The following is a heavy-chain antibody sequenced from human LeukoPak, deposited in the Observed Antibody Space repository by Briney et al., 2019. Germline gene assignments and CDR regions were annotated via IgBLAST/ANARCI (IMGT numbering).Heavy chain of an antibody. V-gene: IGHV4-34*01. D-gene: IGHD3-10*01. CDR3: ARVPTRRSGSYYHPKYYGMDV. CDR2: INHSGST. CDR1: GGSFSGYY. Sequence: SETLSLTCAVYGGSFSGYYWSWIRQPPGKGLEWIGEINHSGSTNYNPSLKSRVTISVDTSKNQFSLKLSSVTAADTAVYYCARVPTRRSGSYYHPKYYGMDVWGQGTTVTVSS. J-gene: IGHJ6*02.